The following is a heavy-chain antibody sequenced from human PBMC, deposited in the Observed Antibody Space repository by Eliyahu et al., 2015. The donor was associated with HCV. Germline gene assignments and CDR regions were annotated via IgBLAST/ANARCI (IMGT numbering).Heavy chain of an antibody. Sequence: QVQLQESGPRLVKPSGTLSLXCAVSGGSISSSDWWTWVRQPPGKGLEWIGQIFHGGGTNYNXSLKNRVTMSLDKSKNQFSLKLNSVTAADTAIYYCAREKEGSGLLDYWGQGLLVTVSS. V-gene: IGHV4-4*02. J-gene: IGHJ4*02. CDR3: AREKEGSGLLDY. CDR2: IFHGGGT. CDR1: GGSISSSDW. D-gene: IGHD3-3*01.